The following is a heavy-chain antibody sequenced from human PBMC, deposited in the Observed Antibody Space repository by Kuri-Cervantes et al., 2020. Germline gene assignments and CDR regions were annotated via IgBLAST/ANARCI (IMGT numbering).Heavy chain of an antibody. CDR3: AKDSSGWYSYYFDY. J-gene: IGHJ4*02. D-gene: IGHD6-19*01. V-gene: IGHV3-30-3*01. CDR1: GFTFSSYA. Sequence: GSLRLSCAASGFTFSSYAMHWVRQAPGKGLEWVAVISYDGSNKYYADSVKGRFTISRDNSKNTLYLQMNSLRAEDTAVYYCAKDSSGWYSYYFDYWGQGTLVTVSS. CDR2: ISYDGSNK.